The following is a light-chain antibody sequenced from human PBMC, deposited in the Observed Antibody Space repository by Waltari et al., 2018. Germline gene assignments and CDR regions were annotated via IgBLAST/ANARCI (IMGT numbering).Light chain of an antibody. CDR3: QAWDSSTPYV. CDR2: QDT. J-gene: IGLJ1*01. V-gene: IGLV3-1*01. CDR1: NQRCKY. Sequence: SYELTQPPSVSVSPARTASITCSRCNQRCKYACWSQQKPGQSPVLVIYQDTKRPSGIPERFSGSNSGNTATLTISGTQAMDEADYYCQAWDSSTPYVFGPGTKVTVL.